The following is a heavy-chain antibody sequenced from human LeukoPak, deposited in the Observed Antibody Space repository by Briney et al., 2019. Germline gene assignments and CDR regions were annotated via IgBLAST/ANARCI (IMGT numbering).Heavy chain of an antibody. CDR3: ARGDPSGGSYDIDV. CDR2: ISSSSSYI. V-gene: IGHV3-21*01. D-gene: IGHD6-25*01. Sequence: PGGSLTLSCTVSGFTFSSHNMNWVRQAPGQGLEWVSSISSSSSYIYYADSVKGRFTISRDNAKNSLYLQMNSLRGEDTAIYYCARGDPSGGSYDIDVWGQGTTVTVSS. CDR1: GFTFSSHN. J-gene: IGHJ6*01.